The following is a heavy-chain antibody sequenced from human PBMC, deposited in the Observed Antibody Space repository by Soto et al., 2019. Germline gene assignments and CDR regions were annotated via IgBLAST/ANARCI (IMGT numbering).Heavy chain of an antibody. CDR1: GFTVSSTY. D-gene: IGHD1-1*01. J-gene: IGHJ6*02. CDR2: IESGGST. Sequence: EVQLVETGGGVIQRGGSLRLSCNASGFTVSSTYMSWVRQAPGMGLEWVAVIESGGSTHYADSVKGRFTISRDIPKNMIYRQLHTLITKDTAVYYCVKELGTLRPIIHSIYGLDVWGQGTTVTVSS. CDR3: VKELGTLRPIIHSIYGLDV. V-gene: IGHV3-53*02.